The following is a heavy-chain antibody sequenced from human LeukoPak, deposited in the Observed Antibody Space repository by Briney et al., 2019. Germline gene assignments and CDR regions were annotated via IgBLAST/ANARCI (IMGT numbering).Heavy chain of an antibody. CDR2: IYPGDSET. Sequence: GESLKISCKGSGYSFTNYWIGWVRQMPGKGLEWMGIIYPGDSETRYNPSFQGQVTISADKSTSTAYLQWSSLKASDTAMYYCARRGRYSYGYGYFDYWGQGTLVTVSS. D-gene: IGHD5-18*01. V-gene: IGHV5-51*01. CDR1: GYSFTNYW. J-gene: IGHJ4*02. CDR3: ARRGRYSYGYGYFDY.